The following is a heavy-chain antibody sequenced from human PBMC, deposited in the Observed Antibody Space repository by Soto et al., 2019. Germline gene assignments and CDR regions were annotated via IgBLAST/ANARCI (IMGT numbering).Heavy chain of an antibody. CDR2: IYYSGST. CDR3: ARHSSGWYLEHFDY. Sequence: PSETLSLTCTVSGGSSSSYYWSWIRQPPGKGLEWIGYIYYSGSTNYNPSLKSRVTISVDTSKNQFSLKLSSVTAADTAVYYCARHSSGWYLEHFDYWGQGTLVTVSS. V-gene: IGHV4-59*08. J-gene: IGHJ4*02. CDR1: GGSSSSYY. D-gene: IGHD6-19*01.